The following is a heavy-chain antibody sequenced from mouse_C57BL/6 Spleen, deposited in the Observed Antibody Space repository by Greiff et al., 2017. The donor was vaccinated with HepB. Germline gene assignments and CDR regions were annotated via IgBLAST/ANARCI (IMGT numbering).Heavy chain of an antibody. Sequence: QVHVKQSGAELVRPGASVTLSCKASGYTFTDYEMHWVKQTPVHGLEWIGAIDPETGGTAYNQKFKGKAILTADKSSSTAYMELRSLTSEDSAVYYCTTPTTVVAFDYWGQGTTLTVSS. CDR2: IDPETGGT. CDR3: TTPTTVVAFDY. CDR1: GYTFTDYE. J-gene: IGHJ2*01. V-gene: IGHV1-15*01. D-gene: IGHD1-1*01.